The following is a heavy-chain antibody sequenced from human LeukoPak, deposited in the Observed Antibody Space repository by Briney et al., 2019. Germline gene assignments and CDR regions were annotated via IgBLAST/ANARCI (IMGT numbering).Heavy chain of an antibody. J-gene: IGHJ5*02. CDR1: GGPFRGFF. V-gene: IGHV4-34*01. CDR2: ISHSATS. D-gene: IGHD4-23*01. CDR3: ARGIFYGGRNHYLWFDL. Sequence: PSETLSLTCAVYGGPFRGFFWSWIRQAPGKGLEWLGEISHSATSKHSPSLKSRITISLDTSRSQFSLRLTSVTAADTAVYYCARGIFYGGRNHYLWFDLWGQGTLVTVSS.